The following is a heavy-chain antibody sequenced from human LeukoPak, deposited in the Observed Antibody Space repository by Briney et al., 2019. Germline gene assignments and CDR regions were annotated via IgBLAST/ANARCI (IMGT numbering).Heavy chain of an antibody. CDR2: IYYSGST. V-gene: IGHV4-59*02. Sequence: SETLSLTCTVSGDSVSSYYWSWIRQPPGKGLEWIGYIYYSGSTNFNPSLKSRVTISVDTSKNQFSLKLSSVTAADTAVYYCARENYDFWSNYYRRYYGMDVWGQGTTVTVSS. D-gene: IGHD3-3*01. CDR1: GDSVSSYY. CDR3: ARENYDFWSNYYRRYYGMDV. J-gene: IGHJ6*02.